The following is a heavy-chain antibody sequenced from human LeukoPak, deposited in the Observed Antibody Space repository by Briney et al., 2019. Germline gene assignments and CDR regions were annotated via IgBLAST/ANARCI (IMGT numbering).Heavy chain of an antibody. CDR1: GGSISSGSFY. V-gene: IGHV4-61*02. CDR3: ARGVGGNDCPVVDY. J-gene: IGHJ4*02. D-gene: IGHD2-21*02. Sequence: PSETLSLTCTVSGGSISSGSFYWSWVRQPAGKGLELIGRIYTSGRTSYNPSLKSRVTISVDTSKNQFSLKLSSVTAADTAVYYCARGVGGNDCPVVDYWGQGTLVTVSS. CDR2: IYTSGRT.